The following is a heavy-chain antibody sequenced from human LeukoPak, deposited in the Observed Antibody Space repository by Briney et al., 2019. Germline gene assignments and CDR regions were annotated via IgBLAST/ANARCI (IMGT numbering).Heavy chain of an antibody. J-gene: IGHJ4*02. D-gene: IGHD3-22*01. V-gene: IGHV1-2*04. CDR2: INPNSGGT. CDR1: GYTFTGYY. Sequence: ASVKVSCKASGYTFTGYYMHWVRQAPGQGLEWMGWINPNSGGTNYAQKFQGWVTMTRDTSISTAYMELSRLRSDDTAMYYCARAIYYDSSGYYFPLGYWGQGTLATVSS. CDR3: ARAIYYDSSGYYFPLGY.